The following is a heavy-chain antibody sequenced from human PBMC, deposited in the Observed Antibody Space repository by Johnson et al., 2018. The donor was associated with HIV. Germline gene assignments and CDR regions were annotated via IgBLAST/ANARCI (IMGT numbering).Heavy chain of an antibody. Sequence: QVQLVESGGGVVQPGRSLRVSCGASGFTFSSHDMHWVRQAPGKGLAWVAVISYDGSNPYCADSVKGRFTISRDNSNKTVYLQMNSLGPEDTAVYYCAKPPSMGADAFDIWGQGTMVTVSS. CDR2: ISYDGSNP. CDR1: GFTFSSHD. J-gene: IGHJ3*02. V-gene: IGHV3-30*18. D-gene: IGHD3-16*01. CDR3: AKPPSMGADAFDI.